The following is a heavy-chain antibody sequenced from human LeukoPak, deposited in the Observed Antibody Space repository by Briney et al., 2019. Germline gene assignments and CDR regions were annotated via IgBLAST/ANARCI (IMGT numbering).Heavy chain of an antibody. V-gene: IGHV3-48*03. CDR1: GFIFSRYE. J-gene: IGHJ4*02. CDR2: ISSCGTTI. D-gene: IGHD5/OR15-5a*01. CDR3: ARGVNYLDS. Sequence: GGSLRLSCAASGFIFSRYEMNWVRQAPGKGLEWVSYISSCGTTIYQADSVKGRFTISRDNAKNSLFLQMNSLRAEDTAVYYCARGVNYLDSWGQGTLVTVSS.